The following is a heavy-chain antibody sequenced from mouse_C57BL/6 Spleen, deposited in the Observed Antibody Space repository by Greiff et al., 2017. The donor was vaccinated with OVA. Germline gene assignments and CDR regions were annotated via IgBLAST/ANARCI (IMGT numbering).Heavy chain of an antibody. CDR2: ISYSGST. D-gene: IGHD2-5*01. J-gene: IGHJ4*01. CDR3: ARCLSNYGGLYARDY. V-gene: IGHV3-8*01. CDR1: GYSITSDS. Sequence: EVKVVESGPGLAKPSQTLSLTCSVPGYSITSDSWNWIRQFPGTNLEYMGYISYSGSTYYNPSLKSRISITRDTSKNQYYLQLNSVTTEDTATYYCARCLSNYGGLYARDYWGQGTAVTGSS.